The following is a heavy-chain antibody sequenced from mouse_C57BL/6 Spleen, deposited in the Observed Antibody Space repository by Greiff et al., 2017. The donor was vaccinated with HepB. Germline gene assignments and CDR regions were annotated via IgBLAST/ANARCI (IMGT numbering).Heavy chain of an antibody. J-gene: IGHJ2*01. V-gene: IGHV1-69*01. Sequence: QVHVKQPGAELVMPGASVKLSCKASGYTFTSYWMHWVKQRPGQGLEWIGEIDPSDSYTNYNQKFKGKSTLTVDKSSSTAYMQLSSLTSEDSAVYYCARRRGQDYFDYWGQGTTLTVSS. CDR3: ARRRGQDYFDY. D-gene: IGHD3-3*01. CDR2: IDPSDSYT. CDR1: GYTFTSYW.